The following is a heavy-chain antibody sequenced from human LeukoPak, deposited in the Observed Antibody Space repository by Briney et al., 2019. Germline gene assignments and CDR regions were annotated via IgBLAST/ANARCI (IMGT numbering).Heavy chain of an antibody. CDR3: ARLGQLAFDY. CDR1: GGSISSYY. CDR2: IYYSGST. J-gene: IGHJ4*02. Sequence: SETLSLTCTVSGGSISSYYWSWIRQPPGKGLEWIGYIYYSGSTNYNPSLKSRVTISVDTSKNQFSLKLRSVTAADTAVYYCARLGQLAFDYWGQGTLVTVSS. V-gene: IGHV4-59*01. D-gene: IGHD6-13*01.